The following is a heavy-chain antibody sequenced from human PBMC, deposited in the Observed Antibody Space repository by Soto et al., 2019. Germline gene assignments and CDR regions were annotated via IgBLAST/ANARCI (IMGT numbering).Heavy chain of an antibody. D-gene: IGHD3-10*01. J-gene: IGHJ6*02. CDR1: GFTFSSFA. CDR3: AKDSITFFYGMDV. Sequence: HPGGSLRLSCAASGFTFSSFAMNWVRQAPGKGLEWVSGISDSGGSTYYADSVKGRFTISRDNSKNTLYLQMNSLRAEDTAVYYCAKDSITFFYGMDVWGQGTTVTVSS. CDR2: ISDSGGST. V-gene: IGHV3-23*01.